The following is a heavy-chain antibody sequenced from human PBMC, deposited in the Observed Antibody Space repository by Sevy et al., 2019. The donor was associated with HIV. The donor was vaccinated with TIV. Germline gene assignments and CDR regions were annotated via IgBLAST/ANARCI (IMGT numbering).Heavy chain of an antibody. CDR1: GFTFSSYW. Sequence: GGSLRLSCAASGFTFSSYWMSWVRQAPGKGLEWVANIKKDGSEKYYVDSVKGRFTISRANAKNSLYLQMNSLRAEDTAEYYWAREGGVYVWGSYGDYWGQGTLVTVSS. V-gene: IGHV3-7*03. CDR2: IKKDGSEK. J-gene: IGHJ4*02. D-gene: IGHD3-16*01. CDR3: AREGGVYVWGSYGDY.